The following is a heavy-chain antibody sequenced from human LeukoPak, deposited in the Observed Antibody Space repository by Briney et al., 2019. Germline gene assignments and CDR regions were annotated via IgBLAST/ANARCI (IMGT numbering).Heavy chain of an antibody. Sequence: SETLSLTCAVYGGSFSCYYWSWIRQPPGKGLEWIGEINHSGSTNYNPSLKSRVTISVDTAKNQFSLKLSSVTPADTAVYYCARHSPYYYGSGAPLGFDPWGQGTLVTVSS. V-gene: IGHV4-34*01. D-gene: IGHD3-10*01. J-gene: IGHJ5*02. CDR1: GGSFSCYY. CDR2: INHSGST. CDR3: ARHSPYYYGSGAPLGFDP.